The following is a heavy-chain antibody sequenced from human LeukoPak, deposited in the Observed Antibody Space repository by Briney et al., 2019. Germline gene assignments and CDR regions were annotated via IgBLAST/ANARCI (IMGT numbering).Heavy chain of an antibody. CDR3: ARDTRANHYFDY. V-gene: IGHV4-31*03. CDR1: GGSISSGGYY. J-gene: IGHJ4*02. Sequence: SESLSLTCTVSGGSISSGGYYWSWIRQHPGKGLEWIGYIYYSGSTYYNPSLKSRVTISVDTSKNHFSLKLSSVTAADTAVYYCARDTRANHYFDYWGQGTLVTVSS. D-gene: IGHD1-14*01. CDR2: IYYSGST.